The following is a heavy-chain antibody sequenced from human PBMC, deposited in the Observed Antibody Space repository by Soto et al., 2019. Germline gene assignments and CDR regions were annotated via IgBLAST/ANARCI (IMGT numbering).Heavy chain of an antibody. D-gene: IGHD4-17*01. CDR3: AHRRVSTVVTYFDY. CDR1: GFSLSTSEVG. J-gene: IGHJ4*02. Sequence: SGPTLVNPTQTLTLTCTFSGFSLSTSEVGVGWIRQPPGKALEWLALIYWDDDKRYSPSLKSRLTITKDTSKNQVVLTMTNMDPVDTATYYCAHRRVSTVVTYFDYWGQGTLVTVSS. CDR2: IYWDDDK. V-gene: IGHV2-5*02.